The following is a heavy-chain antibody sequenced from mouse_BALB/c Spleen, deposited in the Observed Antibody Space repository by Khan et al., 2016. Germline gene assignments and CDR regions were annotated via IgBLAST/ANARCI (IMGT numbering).Heavy chain of an antibody. V-gene: IGHV3-1*02. CDR2: IHYSGST. CDR3: ATSTSCDWYYFDY. Sequence: EVQLQESGPDLVKPSQSLSLTCTVTGYSIPSHYSWHWIRHFPGNKLEWMGYIHYSGSTNYNPSLKSRISITRDTSKNQFFMQLNSVTTEDTATYYYATSTSCDWYYFDYWGQGTTLTVSS. D-gene: IGHD4-1*01. J-gene: IGHJ2*01. CDR1: GYSIPSHYS.